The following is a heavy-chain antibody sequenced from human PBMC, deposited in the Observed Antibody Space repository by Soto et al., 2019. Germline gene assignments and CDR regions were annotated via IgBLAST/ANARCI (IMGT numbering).Heavy chain of an antibody. CDR2: IYHSGST. D-gene: IGHD3-10*01. V-gene: IGHV4-30-2*01. CDR3: ARAVGWFGELLGGYYFDY. J-gene: IGHJ4*02. Sequence: QLQLQESGSGLVKPSQTLSLTCAVSGGSISSGGYSWSWIRQPPGKGLEWIGYIYHSGSTYYNPSLKSRVTISVDRSKDQFSPKRSSVTAADTAVYYCARAVGWFGELLGGYYFDYWGQGTLVTVSS. CDR1: GGSISSGGYS.